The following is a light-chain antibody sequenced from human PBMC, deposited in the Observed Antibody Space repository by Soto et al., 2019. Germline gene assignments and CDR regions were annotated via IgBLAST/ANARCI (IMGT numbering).Light chain of an antibody. CDR2: DDS. CDR1: NIGSKS. Sequence: YELTQPPSVSVAPGQTARITCGGDNIGSKSVHWYQQKPGQAPVLVVYDDSGRPSGIPERFSGSNSGNTATLTIGRVEAGDEADYYCQVWDSSSDHYVFATGTKVTVL. CDR3: QVWDSSSDHYV. V-gene: IGLV3-21*02. J-gene: IGLJ1*01.